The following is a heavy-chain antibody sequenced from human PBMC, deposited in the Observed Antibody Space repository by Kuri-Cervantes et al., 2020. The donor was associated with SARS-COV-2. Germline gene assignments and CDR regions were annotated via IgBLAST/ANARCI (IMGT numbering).Heavy chain of an antibody. V-gene: IGHV3-48*01. CDR3: ARDASYSGSYGSFQH. J-gene: IGHJ1*01. CDR1: GFTFSSYA. D-gene: IGHD1-26*01. Sequence: GESLKISCAASGFTFSSYAMHWVRQAPGKGLEWVSYISSSSSTIYYADSVKGRFTISRDNAKNSLYLQMNTLKTEDTAMFYCARDASYSGSYGSFQHWGQGTLVTVSS. CDR2: ISSSSSTI.